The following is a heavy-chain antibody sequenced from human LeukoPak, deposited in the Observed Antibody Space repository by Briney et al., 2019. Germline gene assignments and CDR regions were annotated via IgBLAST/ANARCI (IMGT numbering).Heavy chain of an antibody. CDR1: GFTFSSYG. CDR3: ARGVGYSYGNRIDY. D-gene: IGHD5-18*01. Sequence: HAGGSLRLSGAASGFTFSSYGMHWVRQAPGKGLEWVAVIWYDGGNKYYADSVKGRFTISRDNSKNTLYLQMNSLRAEDTAVYYCARGVGYSYGNRIDYWGQGTLVTVSS. CDR2: IWYDGGNK. V-gene: IGHV3-33*01. J-gene: IGHJ4*02.